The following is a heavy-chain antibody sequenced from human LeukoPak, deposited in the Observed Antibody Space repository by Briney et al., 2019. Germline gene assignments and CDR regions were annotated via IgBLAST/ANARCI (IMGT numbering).Heavy chain of an antibody. CDR2: INPSNDRT. V-gene: IGHV1-46*01. CDR1: GYTFINYY. D-gene: IGHD4-17*01. CDR3: ARRGGAVEGFDP. Sequence: ASVKVSCKTSGYTFINYYIHWVRQAPGQGLEWMGIINPSNDRTYYAQRFQGRVTMTRDTSTSTVYMELSSLRSEDTDVYYCARRGGAVEGFDPWGQGTLLIVSS. J-gene: IGHJ5*02.